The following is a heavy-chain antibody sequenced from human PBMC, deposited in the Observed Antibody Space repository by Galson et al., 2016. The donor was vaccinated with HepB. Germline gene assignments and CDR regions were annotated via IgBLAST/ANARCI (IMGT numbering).Heavy chain of an antibody. CDR2: ISANSGNT. Sequence: SVKVSCKASGYRFFTYGISWVRQAPGQGLEWLGWISANSGNTIYAQKFQDRVTMTRDTSASTVYMDLGSLRSDDTAVYYCARDVQFRFVYWGQGTLVTVSS. V-gene: IGHV1-18*04. D-gene: IGHD4-11*01. J-gene: IGHJ4*02. CDR1: GYRFFTYG. CDR3: ARDVQFRFVY.